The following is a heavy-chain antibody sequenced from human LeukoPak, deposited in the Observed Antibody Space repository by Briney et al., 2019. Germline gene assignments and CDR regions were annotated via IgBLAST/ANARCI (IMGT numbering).Heavy chain of an antibody. CDR3: ARDSGDDAFDI. D-gene: IGHD3-10*01. J-gene: IGHJ3*02. Sequence: GGSLRLSCAASGFTCSSYAMHWVRQAPGKGLEYVSAISSNGGSTYYANSVKGRFTISRDNSKNTLYLQMGSLRAEDMAVYYCARDSGDDAFDIWGQGTMVTVSS. CDR1: GFTCSSYA. V-gene: IGHV3-64*01. CDR2: ISSNGGST.